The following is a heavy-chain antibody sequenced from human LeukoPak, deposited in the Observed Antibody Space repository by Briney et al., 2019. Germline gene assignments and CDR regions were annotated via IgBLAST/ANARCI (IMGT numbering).Heavy chain of an antibody. J-gene: IGHJ6*02. D-gene: IGHD2-15*01. Sequence: SETLSLTCTVSGGSISSSSYYWGCIRQPPGKGLGWMGSIYYSGSTYYTTSLKSRVTISVDTSKNHFSLKLSSVPAADTAVSYCATQRPPSIYGSGHVYYYGMDVWGQGTTVTVSS. CDR1: GGSISSSSYY. CDR3: ATQRPPSIYGSGHVYYYGMDV. CDR2: IYYSGST. V-gene: IGHV4-39*01.